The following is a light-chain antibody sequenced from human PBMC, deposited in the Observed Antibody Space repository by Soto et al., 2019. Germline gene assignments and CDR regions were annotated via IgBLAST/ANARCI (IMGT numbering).Light chain of an antibody. CDR2: EVT. V-gene: IGLV2-14*01. Sequence: QSVLTQPASVSGSPGQSITISCTVTSSDVGAYNYVSWYQHHPGKVPKLLIYEVTSRPSGVSDRFSGSKSGNTASLTISGLQAEDEADYYCSSKRDSSTLFVFGTGTKVTVL. CDR3: SSKRDSSTLFV. J-gene: IGLJ1*01. CDR1: SSDVGAYNY.